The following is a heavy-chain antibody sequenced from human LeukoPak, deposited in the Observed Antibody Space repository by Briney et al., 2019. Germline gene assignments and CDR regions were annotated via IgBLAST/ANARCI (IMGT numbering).Heavy chain of an antibody. CDR3: ARGGPYYYDGSGLHDY. V-gene: IGHV4-59*08. J-gene: IGHJ4*02. CDR2: IYYSGST. CDR1: GDSISSYY. Sequence: SETLSLTCTVSGDSISSYYWSWIRQPPGKGLEWIGCIYYSGSTNYNPSLKSRVTISVDTSKNQFSLKLSSVTAADPAVYYCARGGPYYYDGSGLHDYWGQGTLVTVSS. D-gene: IGHD3-22*01.